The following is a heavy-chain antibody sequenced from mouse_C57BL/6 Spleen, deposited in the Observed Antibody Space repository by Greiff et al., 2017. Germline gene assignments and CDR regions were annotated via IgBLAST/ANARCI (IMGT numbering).Heavy chain of an antibody. D-gene: IGHD2-3*01. CDR2: ISYSGST. V-gene: IGHV3-1*01. J-gene: IGHJ1*03. Sequence: EVQLQESGPGMVKPSQSLSLSCTVTGYSFTSGYDWYWIRHFPGNKLEWMGIISYSGSTNYNPSLKSRISITHDTSKNHFFLKLNSVTTEDTATYYCAGGGWSDGYFDVWGTGTTLTVSS. CDR1: GYSFTSGYD. CDR3: AGGGWSDGYFDV.